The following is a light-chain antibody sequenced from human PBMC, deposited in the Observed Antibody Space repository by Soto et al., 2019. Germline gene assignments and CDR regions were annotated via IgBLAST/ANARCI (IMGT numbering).Light chain of an antibody. CDR3: QQYNNWPPWT. Sequence: EIVMTQSPVTLSVSPGERATLSCRASQSVRSNLAWYQQKPGQAPRLLMYDASTRATGIPAWFSGSGSGTEFTLTISSLQSEDFAVYYCQQYNNWPPWTFGKGTKVDIK. V-gene: IGKV3-15*01. J-gene: IGKJ1*01. CDR1: QSVRSN. CDR2: DAS.